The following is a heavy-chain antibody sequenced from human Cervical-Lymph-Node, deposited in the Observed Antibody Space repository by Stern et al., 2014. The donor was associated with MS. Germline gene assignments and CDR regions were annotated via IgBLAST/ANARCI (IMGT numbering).Heavy chain of an antibody. Sequence: QVQLVESGGGVVQPGRSLRLSCAASGFTFSRYTMHWVRQAPGKGLEWVALIPHDGNNKFYADSVKGRFTISRDISKNTLILQMNSLRPDDTAVYYCARVTVTTGYYYAMDVWGQGTTVTVSS. CDR3: ARVTVTTGYYYAMDV. D-gene: IGHD4-11*01. V-gene: IGHV3-30*04. J-gene: IGHJ6*02. CDR2: IPHDGNNK. CDR1: GFTFSRYT.